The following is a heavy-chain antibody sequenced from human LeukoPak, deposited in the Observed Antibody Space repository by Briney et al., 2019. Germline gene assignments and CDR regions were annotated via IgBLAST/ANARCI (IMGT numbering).Heavy chain of an antibody. V-gene: IGHV3-30*18. CDR1: GFTFSSYG. Sequence: PGRSLRLSCAASGFTFSSYGMHWVRQSPGRGLEWVSFLSFDGSNEFYADSLKGRFTISRDNSKNTLYLQMNSLRAEDTAVYYCAKENSDDYFDYWGQGTLVTVSS. J-gene: IGHJ4*02. CDR2: LSFDGSNE. CDR3: AKENSDDYFDY. D-gene: IGHD2-21*01.